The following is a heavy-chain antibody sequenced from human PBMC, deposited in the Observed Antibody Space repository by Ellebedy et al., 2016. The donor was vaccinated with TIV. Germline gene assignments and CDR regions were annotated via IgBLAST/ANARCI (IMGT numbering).Heavy chain of an antibody. CDR1: GFTFRNYG. J-gene: IGHJ3*01. CDR2: IVSHGGRN. Sequence: PGGSLRLSCAASGFTFRNYGMHWVRRAPGKGLEWLAVIVSHGGRNSYADSVKGRFTTSRDNSNNTLFLQMNSLRAEDTAVYYCARDDDNNDNALDFWGQGTVVTVSS. CDR3: ARDDDNNDNALDF. V-gene: IGHV3-30*03. D-gene: IGHD1-1*01.